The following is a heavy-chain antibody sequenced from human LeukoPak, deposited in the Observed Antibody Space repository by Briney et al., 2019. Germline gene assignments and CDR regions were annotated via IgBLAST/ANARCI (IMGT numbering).Heavy chain of an antibody. V-gene: IGHV4-59*12. D-gene: IGHD4-17*01. CDR1: GGSISSYY. Sequence: SETLSLTCAVSGGSISSYYWSWIRQPPGKGLEWIGYIYYSGSTNYNPSLKSRVTISVDTSKNQFSLKLSSVTAADTAVYYCAREGVTKHTRSAIDYWGQGTLVTVSS. CDR3: AREGVTKHTRSAIDY. CDR2: IYYSGST. J-gene: IGHJ4*02.